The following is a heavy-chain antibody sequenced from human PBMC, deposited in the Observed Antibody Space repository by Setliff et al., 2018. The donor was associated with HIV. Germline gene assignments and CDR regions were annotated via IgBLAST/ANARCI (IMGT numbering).Heavy chain of an antibody. D-gene: IGHD3-22*01. CDR2: ISQSGST. Sequence: SETLSLTCAVSGGSIRSSGYSWSWIRQPPGKGLEWIGYISQSGSTYYNPSLKSRVTISVDRSKNQFSLKLSSVTAADTAVYYCARVGWDYYDSSGVGEFDYWGQGTLVTVSS. V-gene: IGHV4-30-2*01. CDR3: ARVGWDYYDSSGVGEFDY. CDR1: GGSIRSSGYS. J-gene: IGHJ4*02.